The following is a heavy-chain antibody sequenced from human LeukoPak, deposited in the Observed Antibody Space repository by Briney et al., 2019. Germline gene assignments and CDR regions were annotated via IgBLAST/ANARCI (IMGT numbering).Heavy chain of an antibody. CDR2: ISSSSSVI. Sequence: GGSLRLSCAASGFTFSSYSMNWVRQAPGKGLEWVSYISSSSSVIDYADSVKGRFTISRDNAKNSLYLQMNSLGAEDTAFYYCARARGYSYGYSDYWGQGTLVTVSS. V-gene: IGHV3-48*01. J-gene: IGHJ4*02. CDR1: GFTFSSYS. D-gene: IGHD5-18*01. CDR3: ARARGYSYGYSDY.